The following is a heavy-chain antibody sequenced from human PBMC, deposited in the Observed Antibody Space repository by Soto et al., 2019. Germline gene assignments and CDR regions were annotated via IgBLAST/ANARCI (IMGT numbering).Heavy chain of an antibody. D-gene: IGHD3-10*01. V-gene: IGHV3-30-3*01. J-gene: IGHJ6*02. Sequence: GGSLRLSCAASGFTFSSYAMHWVRQAPGKGLEWVAVISYDGSNKYYADSVKGRFTISRDNSKNTLYLQMNSLRAEDMAVYYCAGERIWFGEPDYYYYGMDVWGQGTTVTVSS. CDR2: ISYDGSNK. CDR3: AGERIWFGEPDYYYYGMDV. CDR1: GFTFSSYA.